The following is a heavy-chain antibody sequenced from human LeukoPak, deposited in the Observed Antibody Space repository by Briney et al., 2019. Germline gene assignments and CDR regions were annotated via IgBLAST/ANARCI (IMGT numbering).Heavy chain of an antibody. CDR2: IYYSGST. Sequence: SETLSLTCTVSGGSISSSSYYWGWIRQPPGKGLEWIVSIYYSGSTYYNPSLKSRVTISVDTSKNQFSLKLSSVTAADTAVYYCARGVDDIVVVVAATGIWFDPWGQGTLVTVSS. J-gene: IGHJ5*02. V-gene: IGHV4-39*07. CDR1: GGSISSSSYY. D-gene: IGHD2-15*01. CDR3: ARGVDDIVVVVAATGIWFDP.